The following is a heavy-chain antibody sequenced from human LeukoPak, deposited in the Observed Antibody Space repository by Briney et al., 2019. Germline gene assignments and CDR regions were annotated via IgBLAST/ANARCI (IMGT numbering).Heavy chain of an antibody. V-gene: IGHV3-30-3*01. J-gene: IGHJ6*02. Sequence: GGSLRLSCAASGFTFSNFAMHWVRQAPGKGLEWVAVISYDGDNEYYADSVKGQFTISRDNSKDRLYLQMNSLRPGDTAMYYCARVRGGRSWYYYGMDVWGRGTTVTVSS. D-gene: IGHD3-16*01. CDR2: ISYDGDNE. CDR3: ARVRGGRSWYYYGMDV. CDR1: GFTFSNFA.